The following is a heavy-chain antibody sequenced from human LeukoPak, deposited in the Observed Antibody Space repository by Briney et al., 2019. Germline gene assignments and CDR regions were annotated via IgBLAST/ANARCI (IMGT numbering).Heavy chain of an antibody. J-gene: IGHJ4*02. Sequence: GGSLRLSCAASGFTFSSYAMSWVRQAPGKGLEWVSAFSGSGGSTYYADSVKGRFTISRDNSKNTLYLQMNSLRAEDTAVYYCAKGNSGALYYFDYWGQGTLVTVSS. CDR1: GFTFSSYA. CDR2: FSGSGGST. V-gene: IGHV3-23*01. D-gene: IGHD4/OR15-4a*01. CDR3: AKGNSGALYYFDY.